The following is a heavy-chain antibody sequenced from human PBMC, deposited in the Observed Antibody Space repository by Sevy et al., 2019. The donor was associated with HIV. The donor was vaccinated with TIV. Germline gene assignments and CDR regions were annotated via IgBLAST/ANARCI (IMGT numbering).Heavy chain of an antibody. Sequence: SETLSLTCTVSGGSISSGDYYWGWIRQPPGKGLEWIGYIYYSGSTNYNPSLKSRVTLSVDTSKNQFSLKLSSVTAADTAVYYCARRPYYDILAGYYKDYFDYWGQGTLVTVSS. CDR3: ARRPYYDILAGYYKDYFDY. CDR2: IYYSGST. CDR1: GGSISSGDYY. J-gene: IGHJ4*02. V-gene: IGHV4-30-4*01. D-gene: IGHD3-9*01.